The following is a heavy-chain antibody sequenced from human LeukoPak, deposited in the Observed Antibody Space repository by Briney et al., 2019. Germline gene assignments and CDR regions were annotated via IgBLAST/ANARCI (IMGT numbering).Heavy chain of an antibody. J-gene: IGHJ4*02. Sequence: PGGSLRLSCSASGFTFSSYAMHWVRQAPGKGLEYVSAISSNGGSTYYADSVKGRFTISRDNSKNTLYLQMSGLRAEDTAVYYCVKDLYYGSGSYYPALDYWGQGTLVTVSS. D-gene: IGHD3-10*01. CDR3: VKDLYYGSGSYYPALDY. V-gene: IGHV3-64D*06. CDR2: ISSNGGST. CDR1: GFTFSSYA.